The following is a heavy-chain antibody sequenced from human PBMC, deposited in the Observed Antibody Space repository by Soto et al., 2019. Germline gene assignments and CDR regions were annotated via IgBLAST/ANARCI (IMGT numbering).Heavy chain of an antibody. J-gene: IGHJ4*02. CDR1: GFTFSSYA. CDR3: AKVRVAGTSPRGDDFDY. V-gene: IGHV3-23*01. Sequence: GGSLRLSCAASGFTFSSYAMSWVRQAPGKGLEWVSAISGSGGSTYYADSVKGRFTISRDNSKNTLYLQMNSLRAEDTAVYYCAKVRVAGTSPRGDDFDYWGQGTLVTVSS. CDR2: ISGSGGST. D-gene: IGHD6-19*01.